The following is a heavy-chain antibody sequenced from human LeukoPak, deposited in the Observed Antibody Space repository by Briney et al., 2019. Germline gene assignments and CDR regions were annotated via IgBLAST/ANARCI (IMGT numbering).Heavy chain of an antibody. Sequence: GGSLRLSCAASGFTLSNYWMTWIRQAPGKGLEWVAHNKEDGTVKDYVDSVKGRFTISRDNAKNSLYLQMNSLRAEDTAVYYCTRTLYSDYPTEYFQHWGQGTLVTVSS. CDR1: GFTLSNYW. D-gene: IGHD4-11*01. V-gene: IGHV3-7*01. CDR2: NKEDGTVK. J-gene: IGHJ1*01. CDR3: TRTLYSDYPTEYFQH.